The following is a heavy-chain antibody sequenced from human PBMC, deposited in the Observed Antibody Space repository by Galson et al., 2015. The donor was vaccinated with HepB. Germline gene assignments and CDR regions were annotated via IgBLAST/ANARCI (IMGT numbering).Heavy chain of an antibody. Sequence: WVRQAPGQGLEWLGWMNTNTGKPTYAPGFAGRFVFSLDTSVTTAYLQISSLETDDTAVYYCARSPLRFLDWLPYYDYYYMDVWGEGTTVTVSS. V-gene: IGHV7-4-1*02. CDR3: ARSPLRFLDWLPYYDYYYMDV. J-gene: IGHJ6*03. D-gene: IGHD3-3*01. CDR2: MNTNTGKP.